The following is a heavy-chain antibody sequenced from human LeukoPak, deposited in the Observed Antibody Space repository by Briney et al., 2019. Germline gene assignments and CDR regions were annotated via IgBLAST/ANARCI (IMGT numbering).Heavy chain of an antibody. CDR3: AKNYESGRGVPYGMDV. CDR2: ISGNGAGT. J-gene: IGHJ6*02. D-gene: IGHD3-10*01. Sequence: PGGSLRLSCAASAFTFSSYAMTWVRQAPGKGLEWVSAISGNGAGTYYADSVKGRFTISRDNSKNTLHLQMDSLRAEDTAVYYCAKNYESGRGVPYGMDVWGQGTTVTVSS. CDR1: AFTFSSYA. V-gene: IGHV3-23*01.